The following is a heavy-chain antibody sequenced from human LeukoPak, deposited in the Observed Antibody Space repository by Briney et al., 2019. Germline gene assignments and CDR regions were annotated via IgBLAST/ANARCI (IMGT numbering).Heavy chain of an antibody. CDR1: GGSISSYY. J-gene: IGHJ3*02. D-gene: IGHD3-22*01. V-gene: IGHV4-59*01. CDR2: IYYSGSN. Sequence: PSETLSLTCTVSGGSISSYYWSWIRQPPGMGLEWIGYIYYSGSNNYNPSLKSRVTISVDTSKNQFSLKLSSVTAADTAVYYCAKSDYDSSGYYPEAFDIWGQGTMVTVSS. CDR3: AKSDYDSSGYYPEAFDI.